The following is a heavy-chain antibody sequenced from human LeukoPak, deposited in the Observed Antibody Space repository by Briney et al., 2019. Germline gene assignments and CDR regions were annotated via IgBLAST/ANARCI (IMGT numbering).Heavy chain of an antibody. CDR1: GFTVSWND. CDR3: ARSGIGFHLFFDY. D-gene: IGHD6-19*01. V-gene: IGHV3-66*01. CDR2: IQSGNST. J-gene: IGHJ4*02. Sequence: PGGSLRLSCAASGFTVSWNDMSWVRQAPGKGLEWVSVIQSGNSTSYADSVKGRFTISRDISKNTLYVEMTRMRAEDTAVYYCARSGIGFHLFFDYWGQGTLVTVSS.